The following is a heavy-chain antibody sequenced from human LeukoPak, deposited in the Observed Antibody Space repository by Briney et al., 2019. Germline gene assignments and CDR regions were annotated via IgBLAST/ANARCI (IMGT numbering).Heavy chain of an antibody. CDR2: ISSSSSYI. D-gene: IGHD4-17*01. V-gene: IGHV3-21*01. CDR1: GFTFSSYS. Sequence: PGGSLRLSCAASGFTFSSYSMNWVRQAPGKGLEWVSSISSSSSYIYYADSVKGRFTISRDNAKNSLYLQMNSLRAEDTAVYYCARDTVLGTVTHGGFDYWGQGTLVTVSS. CDR3: ARDTVLGTVTHGGFDY. J-gene: IGHJ4*02.